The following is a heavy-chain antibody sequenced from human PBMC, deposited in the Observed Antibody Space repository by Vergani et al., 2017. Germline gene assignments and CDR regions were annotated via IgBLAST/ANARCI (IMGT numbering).Heavy chain of an antibody. CDR1: GYTFTSYY. CDR3: ARSSGYYSYYFDF. J-gene: IGHJ4*02. V-gene: IGHV1-46*01. D-gene: IGHD3-22*01. CDR2: INSSCGST. Sequence: QVQLVQSGAEVKTPGASVKVSCKASGYTFTSYYMHWVRQAPGQGLEWMGIINSSCGSTSYAQKFQGRVTILADESTSTAYMELSSLRSEDTAVDYCARSSGYYSYYFDFWGQGTLVTVSS.